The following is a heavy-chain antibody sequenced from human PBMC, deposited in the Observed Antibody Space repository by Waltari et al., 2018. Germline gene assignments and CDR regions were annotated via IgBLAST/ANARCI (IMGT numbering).Heavy chain of an antibody. Sequence: QVQLVESGGGVVQPGRSLRLSCAASGFTFSSYAMHWVRQAPGKGLEWVAVISYDGSNKYYADSVKGRFTISRDNSKNTLYLQMNSLRAEDTAVYYCAREEGSGSYPPDYWGQGTLVTVSS. D-gene: IGHD1-26*01. J-gene: IGHJ4*02. V-gene: IGHV3-30-3*01. CDR3: AREEGSGSYPPDY. CDR2: ISYDGSNK. CDR1: GFTFSSYA.